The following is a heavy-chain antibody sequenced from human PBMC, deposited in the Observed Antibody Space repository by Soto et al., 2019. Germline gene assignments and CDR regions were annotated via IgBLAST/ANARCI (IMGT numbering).Heavy chain of an antibody. Sequence: SETLSLTCSVSARHLEVSHYFWNWIRDPPGKGLEWIGITSYSGGTNPNPALKSRVPLSLDACNNQFALTLTSVTAADTDMYYCASXTFFLDSRGDHFKSLDSWGQGTLVTVSS. CDR1: ARHLEVSHYF. CDR2: TSYSGGT. CDR3: ASXTFFLDSRGDHFKSLDS. V-gene: IGHV4-61*01. J-gene: IGHJ5*01. D-gene: IGHD3-22*01.